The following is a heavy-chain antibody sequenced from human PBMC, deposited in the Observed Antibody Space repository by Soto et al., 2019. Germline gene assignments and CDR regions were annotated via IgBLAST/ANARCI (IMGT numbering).Heavy chain of an antibody. CDR3: ASPIAAAYYYGMDV. Sequence: QVQLVQSGAEVKKPGSSVKVSCKASGGTFSSYTISWVRQAPGQGLEWMGRIIPILGIANYAQKFQGIVTITADKSTSTAYMELSSLRSEDTAVYYCASPIAAAYYYGMDVWGQGTTVTVSS. CDR2: IIPILGIA. J-gene: IGHJ6*02. CDR1: GGTFSSYT. D-gene: IGHD6-13*01. V-gene: IGHV1-69*02.